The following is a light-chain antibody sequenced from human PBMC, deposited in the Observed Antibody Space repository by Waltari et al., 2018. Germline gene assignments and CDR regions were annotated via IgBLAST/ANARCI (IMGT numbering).Light chain of an antibody. Sequence: QSALTQPASVSGSPGQSITISCTGTSSDVGGYNYVSWYQQHPGKAPTLMIYEVGNRPSGVSNRFSGSKSGNTASLTISGLQAEDEADYYCSSYTSSSTPYVFGTGTKVTVL. CDR3: SSYTSSSTPYV. J-gene: IGLJ1*01. CDR2: EVG. CDR1: SSDVGGYNY. V-gene: IGLV2-14*01.